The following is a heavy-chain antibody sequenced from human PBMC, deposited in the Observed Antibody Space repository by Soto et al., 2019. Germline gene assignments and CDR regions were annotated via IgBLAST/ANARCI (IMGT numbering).Heavy chain of an antibody. CDR1: GFTFSSYS. Sequence: EVQLVESGGGLVQPGGSLRLSCAASGFTFSSYSMNWVRQAPGKGLEWVSYISSSRSTIYYADSVKGRFTISRDNAKNSLYLQMNSLRDEDTAVYYCARGEDQDFWSGYYTDFDYWGQGTLVTVSS. D-gene: IGHD3-3*01. CDR2: ISSSRSTI. J-gene: IGHJ4*02. CDR3: ARGEDQDFWSGYYTDFDY. V-gene: IGHV3-48*02.